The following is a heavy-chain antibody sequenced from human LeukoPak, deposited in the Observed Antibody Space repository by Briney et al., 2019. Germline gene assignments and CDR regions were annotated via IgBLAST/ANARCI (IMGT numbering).Heavy chain of an antibody. CDR3: ARGVGDYGWYFDL. CDR2: IYYSGST. V-gene: IGHV4-31*03. J-gene: IGHJ2*01. Sequence: SETLSLTCTVSGGSISSGGYYWSWIRQHPGKGLEWIGYIYYSGSTYFNPSLKSRVTISVDTSKNQFSLKLSSVTAADTAVYYCARGVGDYGWYFDLWGRGTLVTVSS. D-gene: IGHD4-17*01. CDR1: GGSISSGGYY.